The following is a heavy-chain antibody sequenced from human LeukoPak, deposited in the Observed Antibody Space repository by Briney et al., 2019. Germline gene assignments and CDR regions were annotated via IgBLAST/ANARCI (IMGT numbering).Heavy chain of an antibody. CDR1: GGSSSSSSYY. Sequence: SETLSLTCTVSGGSSSSSSYYWGWIRQPPGKGLEWIGSIYYSGSTYYNPSLKSRVTISVDTSKNQFSLKLSSVTAADTAVYYCARGIVVVPATRLFFDYWGQGTLVTVSS. CDR3: ARGIVVVPATRLFFDY. J-gene: IGHJ4*02. V-gene: IGHV4-39*07. D-gene: IGHD2-2*01. CDR2: IYYSGST.